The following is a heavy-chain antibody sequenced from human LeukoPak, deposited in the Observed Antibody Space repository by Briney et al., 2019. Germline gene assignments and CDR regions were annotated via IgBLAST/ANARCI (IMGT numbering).Heavy chain of an antibody. J-gene: IGHJ5*02. D-gene: IGHD6-13*01. CDR3: ARKSIAAAGINWFDP. V-gene: IGHV1-18*01. CDR2: ISAYNGNT. Sequence: GASVKVSCTASGYTFTSYGISWVRQAPGQGLEWMGWISAYNGNTNYAQKLQGRVTMTTDTSTSTAYMELRSLRSDDTAVYYCARKSIAAAGINWFDPWGQGTLVTVSS. CDR1: GYTFTSYG.